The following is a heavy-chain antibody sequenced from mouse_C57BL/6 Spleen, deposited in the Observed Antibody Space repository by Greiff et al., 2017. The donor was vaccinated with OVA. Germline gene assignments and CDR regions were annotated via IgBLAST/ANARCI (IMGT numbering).Heavy chain of an antibody. J-gene: IGHJ2*01. D-gene: IGHD1-1*01. CDR3: ARDYGSSHYFDY. CDR2: IYPRSGNT. V-gene: IGHV1-81*01. Sequence: QVQLKQSGAELARPGASVKLSCKASGYTFTSYGISWVKQRTGQGLEWIGEIYPRSGNTYYNEKFKGQATLTADKSSSTAYMELRSLTSEDSAVYFCARDYGSSHYFDYWGQGTTLTVSS. CDR1: GYTFTSYG.